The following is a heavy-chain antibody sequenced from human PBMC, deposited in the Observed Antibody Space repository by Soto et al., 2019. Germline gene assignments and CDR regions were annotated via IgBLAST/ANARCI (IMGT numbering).Heavy chain of an antibody. J-gene: IGHJ6*02. CDR1: GFTFSSYT. CDR2: MSYDGSTK. Sequence: GGSLRLSCAASGFTFSSYTMHWVRQAPGKGLEWVAVMSYDGSTKYYADSVKGRFTISRDNSKNTLYLQVNSLRAEDTAVYYCARATDYRENYYYYYGLDVWGQGTTVTVSS. CDR3: ARATDYRENYYYYYGLDV. V-gene: IGHV3-30-3*01. D-gene: IGHD4-4*01.